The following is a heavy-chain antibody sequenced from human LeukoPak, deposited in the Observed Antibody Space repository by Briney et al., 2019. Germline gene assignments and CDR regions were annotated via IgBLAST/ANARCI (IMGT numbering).Heavy chain of an antibody. D-gene: IGHD4-17*01. J-gene: IGHJ6*03. V-gene: IGHV3-21*01. CDR2: ISSSSSYI. Sequence: PGGSLRLSCAASGFTFSSYSMNWVRQAPGKGLEWVSSISSSSSYIYYADSVKGRFTISRDNAKNSLYLQMNGLRAEDTAVYYCNGDYVGYYMDVWGKGTTVTVSS. CDR3: NGDYVGYYMDV. CDR1: GFTFSSYS.